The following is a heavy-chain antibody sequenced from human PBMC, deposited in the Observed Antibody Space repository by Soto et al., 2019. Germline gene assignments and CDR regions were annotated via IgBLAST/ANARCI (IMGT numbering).Heavy chain of an antibody. Sequence: GGSLRLSCAASGFTFSNAWMSWVRQAPGKGLEWVGRIKSKTDGGTTDYAAPVKGRFTITRDDSKNTLYLQMNSLKTEDTAVNYGTSSGVVVPAASSYCYYGLDVWGQGTTVTVSS. D-gene: IGHD2-2*01. CDR3: TSSGVVVPAASSYCYYGLDV. CDR1: GFTFSNAW. J-gene: IGHJ6*02. V-gene: IGHV3-15*01. CDR2: IKSKTDGGTT.